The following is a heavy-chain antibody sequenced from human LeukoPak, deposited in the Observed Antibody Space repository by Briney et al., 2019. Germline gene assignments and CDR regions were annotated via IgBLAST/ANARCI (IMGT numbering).Heavy chain of an antibody. V-gene: IGHV3-11*06. CDR3: VSRITGTVLDAFDI. D-gene: IGHD1-7*01. J-gene: IGHJ3*02. CDR2: ISSTGSYT. Sequence: PGGSLRLSCAASGFTFSDYYMSWIRQAPGKGLEWVSYISSTGSYTHYTDSVEGRFTISRDNAKNSLYLQMNSLRAEDTAVYYCVSRITGTVLDAFDIWGQGTMVTVSS. CDR1: GFTFSDYY.